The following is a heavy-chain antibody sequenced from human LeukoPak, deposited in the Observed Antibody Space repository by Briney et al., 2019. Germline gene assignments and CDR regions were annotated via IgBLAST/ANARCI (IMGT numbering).Heavy chain of an antibody. V-gene: IGHV1-18*01. CDR2: ISAYNGNT. CDR3: GRDLGEGGDY. CDR1: GYTFTSYG. D-gene: IGHD3-16*01. J-gene: IGHJ4*02. Sequence: ASVKVSCKASGYTFTSYGISWVRQAPGQGLEWMGWISAYNGNTNYAQKFQGRVTMTRDTSTSTVYMELSSLRSEDTAVYYCGRDLGEGGDYWGQGTLVTVSS.